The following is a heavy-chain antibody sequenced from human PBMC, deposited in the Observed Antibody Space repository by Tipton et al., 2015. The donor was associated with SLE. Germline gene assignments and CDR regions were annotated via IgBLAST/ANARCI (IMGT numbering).Heavy chain of an antibody. CDR3: ARGKYQLPLYYYMDV. J-gene: IGHJ6*03. V-gene: IGHV3-21*04. CDR1: GFTFSSYS. D-gene: IGHD2-2*01. Sequence: SLRLSCAASGFTFSSYSMNWVRQAPGKGLEWVSSISSSSSYIYYADSVKGRFTISRDNAKNSLYLQMNSLRAEDTAVYYCARGKYQLPLYYYMDVWGKGTTVTVSS. CDR2: ISSSSSYI.